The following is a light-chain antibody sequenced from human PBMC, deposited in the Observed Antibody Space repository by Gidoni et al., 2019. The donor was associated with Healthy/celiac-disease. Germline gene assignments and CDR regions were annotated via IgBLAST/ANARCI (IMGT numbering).Light chain of an antibody. V-gene: IGKV3-11*01. CDR3: QQRSNWPPKLT. CDR2: DAS. Sequence: EIVLTQSPATLSLSPGERATLSCRASLSVSSYLAWYQQKPGQAPRLLIYDASNRATGIPARFSGSGSGTDFTLTISSLEPEDFAVYYCQQRSNWPPKLTFGGGTKVEIK. CDR1: LSVSSY. J-gene: IGKJ4*01.